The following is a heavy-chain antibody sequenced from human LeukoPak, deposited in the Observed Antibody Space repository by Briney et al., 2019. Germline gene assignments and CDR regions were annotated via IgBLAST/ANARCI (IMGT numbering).Heavy chain of an antibody. V-gene: IGHV3-21*01. CDR1: GFTFSSYS. J-gene: IGHJ4*02. D-gene: IGHD6-19*01. Sequence: GGSLRLSCAASGFTFSSYSMNWVRQAPGKGLEWVSSISSSSSYIYYADSVKGRFTISRDNAKNSLYLQMNSLRAEDTAVYYCATVGSGSGWYGYYFDYWGQGTLVTVSS. CDR2: ISSSSSYI. CDR3: ATVGSGSGWYGYYFDY.